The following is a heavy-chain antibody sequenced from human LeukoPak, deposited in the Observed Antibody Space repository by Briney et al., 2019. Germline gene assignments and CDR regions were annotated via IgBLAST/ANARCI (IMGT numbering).Heavy chain of an antibody. J-gene: IGHJ6*03. Sequence: GASVKVSCKASGYTFTSYGISWVRQAPGQGLEWMGWISAYNGNTNYAQKLQGRVTMTTDTSTSTAYMELRSLRSDDTAVYYCARTYSSSSIGYYYCMDVWGKGTTVTVSS. V-gene: IGHV1-18*01. D-gene: IGHD6-13*01. CDR1: GYTFTSYG. CDR2: ISAYNGNT. CDR3: ARTYSSSSIGYYYCMDV.